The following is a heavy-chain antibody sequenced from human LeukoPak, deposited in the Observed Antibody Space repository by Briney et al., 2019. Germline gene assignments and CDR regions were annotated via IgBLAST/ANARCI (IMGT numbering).Heavy chain of an antibody. CDR2: IFHSGSI. CDR1: GGSFSGYY. J-gene: IGHJ4*02. CDR3: ARARFWGRPGIAVAGTKLGNFDY. D-gene: IGHD6-19*01. Sequence: KPSEGLSLTCAVYGGSFSGYYWSWIRQPPGKGLEWIGEIFHSGSITYNPSLKSRVTISVDTSKNQFSLKLSSVTAADTAVYYCARARFWGRPGIAVAGTKLGNFDYWGKGTLVSVSP. V-gene: IGHV4-34*12.